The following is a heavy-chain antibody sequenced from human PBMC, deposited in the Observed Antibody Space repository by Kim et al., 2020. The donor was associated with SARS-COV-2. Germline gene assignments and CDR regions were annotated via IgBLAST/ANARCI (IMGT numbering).Heavy chain of an antibody. D-gene: IGHD3-10*01. CDR1: GFTFGSAS. CDR3: ARGTYYESASLSDYY. CDR2: IKYDGGNR. J-gene: IGHJ6*03. V-gene: IGHV3-30-3*01. Sequence: GGSLRLSCAASGFTFGSASMNWVRQAPGKGLEWVAVIKYDGGNREYADSVKGRFTISIDNPKSTLYLQMNSLRAEDTAVYYCARGTYYESASLSDYY.